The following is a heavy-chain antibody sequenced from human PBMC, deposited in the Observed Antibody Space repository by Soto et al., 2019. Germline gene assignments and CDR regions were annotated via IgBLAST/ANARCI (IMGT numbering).Heavy chain of an antibody. CDR3: AKPRLVAGLIKYVDFAS. Sequence: PGGSLRLSCEVSGFTFSSYAMSWVRQAPGKGPGWVAVISGTGVSSKYADSVKGRFTSSRDNSKNTLTSQMNSLRAEDTAVYYCAKPRLVAGLIKYVDFASWGQGTLVTVSS. CDR2: ISGTGVSS. D-gene: IGHD6-19*01. J-gene: IGHJ4*02. V-gene: IGHV3-23*01. CDR1: GFTFSSYA.